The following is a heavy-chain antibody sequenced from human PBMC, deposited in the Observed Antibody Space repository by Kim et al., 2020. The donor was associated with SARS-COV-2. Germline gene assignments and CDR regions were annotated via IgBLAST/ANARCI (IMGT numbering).Heavy chain of an antibody. J-gene: IGHJ4*02. CDR3: ARAIPMVRGVIMYFDY. V-gene: IGHV1-69*13. CDR2: IIPIFGTA. Sequence: SVKVSCKASGGTFSSYAISWVRQAPGQGLEWMGGIIPIFGTANYAQKFQGRVTITADESTSTAYMELSSLRSEDTAVYYCARAIPMVRGVIMYFDYWGQGTLVTVSS. D-gene: IGHD3-10*01. CDR1: GGTFSSYA.